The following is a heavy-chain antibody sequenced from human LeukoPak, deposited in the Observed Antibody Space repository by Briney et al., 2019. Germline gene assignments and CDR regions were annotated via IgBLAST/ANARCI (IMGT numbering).Heavy chain of an antibody. CDR3: ARAYYDSSGYLVVPPTFYFDY. D-gene: IGHD3-22*01. Sequence: SVKVSCKASGGTFSSYAISWVRQAPGQGLEWMGGIIPIFGTANYAQKFQGRVTITADESTSTAYMELSSLRSEDTAVYYCARAYYDSSGYLVVPPTFYFDYWGQGTLVTVSS. J-gene: IGHJ4*02. CDR2: IIPIFGTA. V-gene: IGHV1-69*13. CDR1: GGTFSSYA.